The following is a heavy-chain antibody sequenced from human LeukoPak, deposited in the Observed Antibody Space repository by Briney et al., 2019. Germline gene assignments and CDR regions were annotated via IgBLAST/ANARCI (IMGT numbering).Heavy chain of an antibody. CDR2: INWNGGST. J-gene: IGHJ3*02. CDR1: GFTFDDYG. Sequence: GGSLRLSCAASGFTFDDYGMSLVRQAPGKGLEWVSGINWNGGSTGYADSVKGRFTISRDNAKNSLYLQMNSLRAEDTALYYCARDTIAAAGQDAFDIWGQGTMVTVSS. D-gene: IGHD6-13*01. V-gene: IGHV3-20*04. CDR3: ARDTIAAAGQDAFDI.